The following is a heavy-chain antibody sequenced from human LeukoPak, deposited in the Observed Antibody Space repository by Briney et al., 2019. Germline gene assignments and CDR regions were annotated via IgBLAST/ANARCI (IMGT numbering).Heavy chain of an antibody. CDR3: AKDQVFSVAGHFDY. CDR1: GFTFSSYA. Sequence: GGSLRLSCAASGFTFSSYAMSWVRQAPGKGLEWVSAISGSGGSTYYADSVKGRFTISRDNSKNTLYLQMNSLRAEDTAVYYFAKDQVFSVAGHFDYWGQGTLVTVSS. J-gene: IGHJ4*02. D-gene: IGHD6-19*01. CDR2: ISGSGGST. V-gene: IGHV3-23*01.